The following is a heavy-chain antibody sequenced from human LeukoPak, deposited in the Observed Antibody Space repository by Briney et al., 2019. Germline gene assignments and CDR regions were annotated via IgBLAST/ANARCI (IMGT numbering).Heavy chain of an antibody. V-gene: IGHV3-30*02. CDR1: GFTFSSYG. J-gene: IGHJ4*02. CDR3: ARESTDEYYCDL. D-gene: IGHD3-22*01. CDR2: IRYDGSNK. Sequence: GGSLRLSCAASGFTFSSYGMHWVRQAPGKGLEWVAFIRYDGSNKYYADSVKGRFTISRDNSKNTLYLQMNSLRAEDPAVYYCARESTDEYYCDLCGQGTLVTVSS.